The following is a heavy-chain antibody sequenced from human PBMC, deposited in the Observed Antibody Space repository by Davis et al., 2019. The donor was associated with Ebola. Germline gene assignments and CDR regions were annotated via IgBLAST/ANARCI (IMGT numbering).Heavy chain of an antibody. V-gene: IGHV1-2*04. Sequence: ASVQVSCQASGYTFTGYYMHWVRQAPRQGPEWMGWINPNSGGTNYAQKFQGWVTMTRDTSISTAYMELSRLRSDDTAVYYCARGCSSTSCSYNWCDPWGQGTLVTVSS. J-gene: IGHJ5*02. CDR1: GYTFTGYY. CDR2: INPNSGGT. CDR3: ARGCSSTSCSYNWCDP. D-gene: IGHD2-2*01.